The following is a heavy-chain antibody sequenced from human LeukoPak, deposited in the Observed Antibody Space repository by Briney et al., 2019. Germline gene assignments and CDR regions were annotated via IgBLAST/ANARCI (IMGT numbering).Heavy chain of an antibody. Sequence: GGSLRLSCAASGFAFSSYTMHWARQAPGKGLEWVAVLWSDGSTEYYADSVKGRFTISRDIFKNTLYLQMNSLRAEDTAAYYCARRFLTGSGGNWFDPWGQGTLVTVSS. V-gene: IGHV3-33*01. D-gene: IGHD3-10*01. CDR2: LWSDGSTE. CDR3: ARRFLTGSGGNWFDP. CDR1: GFAFSSYT. J-gene: IGHJ5*02.